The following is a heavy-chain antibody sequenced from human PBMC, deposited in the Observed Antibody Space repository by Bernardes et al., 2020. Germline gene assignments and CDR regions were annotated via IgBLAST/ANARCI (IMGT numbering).Heavy chain of an antibody. CDR1: GGSFSGYY. D-gene: IGHD3-9*01. CDR2: INHSGST. J-gene: IGHJ6*04. V-gene: IGHV4-34*01. CDR3: ASAPYYDILTGYWASVYYYGMDV. Sequence: SEPLSLTCAVYGGSFSGYYWSWIRQPPGKGLEWIGEINHSGSTNYNPSLKSRVTISVDTSKNQFSLKLSSVTAADTAVYYCASAPYYDILTGYWASVYYYGMDVWGKGTTVTVSS.